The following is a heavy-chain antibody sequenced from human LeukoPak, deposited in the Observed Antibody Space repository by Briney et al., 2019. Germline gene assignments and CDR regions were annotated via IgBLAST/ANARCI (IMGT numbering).Heavy chain of an antibody. Sequence: GGSLRLSCAASGFTFSSYAVSWVRQAPGKGLEWVSAISGSGGSTYHADSVKGRFTISRDNSKNTLYLQMNSLRAEDTAVYYCAKEVDYGVAFDYWGQGTLVTVSS. D-gene: IGHD4-17*01. V-gene: IGHV3-23*01. J-gene: IGHJ4*02. CDR3: AKEVDYGVAFDY. CDR2: ISGSGGST. CDR1: GFTFSSYA.